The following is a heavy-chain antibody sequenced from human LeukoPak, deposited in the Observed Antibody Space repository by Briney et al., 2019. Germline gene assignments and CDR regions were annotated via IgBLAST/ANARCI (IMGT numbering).Heavy chain of an antibody. CDR2: ITDSGGDT. CDR1: GFTFSNYA. J-gene: IGHJ4*02. D-gene: IGHD1-26*01. Sequence: GGSLRLSCAASGFTFSNYAMSWVRQAPGKGLEWFSAITDSGGDTYYADSVKGRFTISRDNSKNTLDLQMNSLRAEDTAVYYCAREVGAIDYWGQGTLVTVSS. V-gene: IGHV3-23*01. CDR3: AREVGAIDY.